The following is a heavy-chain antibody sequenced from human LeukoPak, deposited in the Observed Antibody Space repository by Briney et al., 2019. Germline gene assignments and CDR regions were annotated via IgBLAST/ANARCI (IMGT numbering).Heavy chain of an antibody. Sequence: GGSLRLSCAASGFTFSDYYMSWIRQAPGKGLEWVSYISSSGSTIYYADSVKGRFTISRDNAKNSLYLQMNSLRAEDTAVYYCARPAGSQYYYYYMDVWGKGTTVTVSS. CDR3: ARPAGSQYYYYYMDV. CDR2: ISSSGSTI. CDR1: GFTFSDYY. J-gene: IGHJ6*03. V-gene: IGHV3-11*04. D-gene: IGHD1-26*01.